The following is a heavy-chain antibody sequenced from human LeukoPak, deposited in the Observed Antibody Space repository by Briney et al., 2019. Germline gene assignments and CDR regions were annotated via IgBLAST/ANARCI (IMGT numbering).Heavy chain of an antibody. CDR1: GFTFSSYW. Sequence: GGSLRLSCAASGFTFSSYWMHWVRQAPGKGLVWVSRIKSDDSNTNYADSVKGRFTISRDNSKNTLYLQMNSLRAEDTAVYYCASGRFLSITIFGEKQGGFDYWGQGTLVTVSS. CDR2: IKSDDSNT. V-gene: IGHV3-74*01. J-gene: IGHJ4*02. CDR3: ASGRFLSITIFGEKQGGFDY. D-gene: IGHD3-3*01.